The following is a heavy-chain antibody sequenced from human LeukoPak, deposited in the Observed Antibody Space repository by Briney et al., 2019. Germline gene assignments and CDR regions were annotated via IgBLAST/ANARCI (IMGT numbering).Heavy chain of an antibody. D-gene: IGHD3-22*01. V-gene: IGHV4-59*12. CDR2: IYYSGST. CDR1: GGSLSSYY. Sequence: SETLSLTCTVSGGSLSSYYWSWIRQPPGKGLEWIGYIYYSGSTNYNPSLKSRVTISVDTSKNQFSLKLSSVTAADTAVYYCARGYYDSSGYYWDYWGQGTLVTVSS. CDR3: ARGYYDSSGYYWDY. J-gene: IGHJ4*02.